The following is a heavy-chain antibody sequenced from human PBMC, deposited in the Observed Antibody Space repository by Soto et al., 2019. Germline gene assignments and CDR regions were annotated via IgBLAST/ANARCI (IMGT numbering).Heavy chain of an antibody. CDR2: IIPILGIA. Sequence: QVQLVQSGAEVKKPGSSVKVSCKASGGTFSSYTISWVRQAPGQGLEWMGRIIPILGIANYAQKFQVRVTITADKSTSTADMELSSLRSEDTAVYYCARVVNHPTQWSWGQGTLVTVSS. CDR1: GGTFSSYT. V-gene: IGHV1-69*02. J-gene: IGHJ5*02. CDR3: ARVVNHPTQWS. D-gene: IGHD2-15*01.